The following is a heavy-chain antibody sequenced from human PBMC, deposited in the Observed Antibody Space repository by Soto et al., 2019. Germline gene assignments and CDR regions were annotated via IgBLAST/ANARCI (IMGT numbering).Heavy chain of an antibody. Sequence: QVTLKESGPVLVKPTEPLTLRCTVSGLSITDSEMGVSWIRQPPGQPLEWLAHIDSSGEKSYRTFLKSRLAISKDTSKGKIVLTMTNMDPADTATYYCARRHLAVAVSPWFDPGGQGIPVTVSS. CDR2: IDSSGEK. D-gene: IGHD6-19*01. CDR3: ARRHLAVAVSPWFDP. J-gene: IGHJ5*02. CDR1: GLSITDSEMG. V-gene: IGHV2-26*01.